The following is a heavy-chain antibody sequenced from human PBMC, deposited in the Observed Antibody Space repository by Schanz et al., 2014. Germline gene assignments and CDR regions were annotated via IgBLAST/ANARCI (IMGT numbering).Heavy chain of an antibody. Sequence: EVQLVESGGGLVKPGGSLRLSCAASGFTFSSYAMSWVRQPPGKGLEWVSSIRGSGETTYYADSVKGRFTISRDNSKNALYLQMNSLRAEDTAVYYCARRITGTHHNPYYHGMDVWGQGTTVTVSS. J-gene: IGHJ6*02. CDR3: ARRITGTHHNPYYHGMDV. D-gene: IGHD1-20*01. CDR2: IRGSGETT. CDR1: GFTFSSYA. V-gene: IGHV3-23*04.